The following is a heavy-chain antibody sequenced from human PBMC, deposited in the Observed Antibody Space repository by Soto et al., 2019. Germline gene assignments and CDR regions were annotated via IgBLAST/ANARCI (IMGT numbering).Heavy chain of an antibody. Sequence: GESLKISCAASGFTFSSYAMSWVRQAPGKGLEWVSAISGSGGSTYYADSVKGRFTISRDNSKNTLYLQMNSLRAEDTAVYYCAKVHQDIVVVVAATLGFDYWGQGTLVTVSS. CDR1: GFTFSSYA. J-gene: IGHJ4*02. CDR2: ISGSGGST. CDR3: AKVHQDIVVVVAATLGFDY. V-gene: IGHV3-23*01. D-gene: IGHD2-15*01.